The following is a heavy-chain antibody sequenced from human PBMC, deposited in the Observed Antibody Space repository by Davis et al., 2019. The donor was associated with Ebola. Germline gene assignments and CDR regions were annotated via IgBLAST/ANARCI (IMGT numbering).Heavy chain of an antibody. CDR2: IYHSGSA. CDR3: ARDPKGAFDY. V-gene: IGHV4-59*01. Sequence: ETLSLTCTVSGGSISAYYWSWIRQPPGKGLEWLGYIYHSGSANYNPSLKSRVSFSIDTPKNQFSLTLTSVTAADTAVYYCARDPKGAFDYWGQGTLVIVSS. J-gene: IGHJ4*02. D-gene: IGHD3-16*01. CDR1: GGSISAYY.